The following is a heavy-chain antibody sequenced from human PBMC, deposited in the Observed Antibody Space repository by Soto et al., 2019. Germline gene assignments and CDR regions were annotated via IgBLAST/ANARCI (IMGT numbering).Heavy chain of an antibody. J-gene: IGHJ1*01. CDR2: ILPILSIT. CDR3: ANEILHTEYFQN. CDR1: GGAFSSNG. V-gene: IGHV1-69*02. D-gene: IGHD5-18*01. Sequence: QVPLVQSGAEVKKPGSSVKVSCKASGGAFSSNGITWVRQAPGQGLEWMGRILPILSITNYAQNFQGRVTITADISTSTAYMELSGLRSVDTAVYYCANEILHTEYFQNWGQGTLVTVSS.